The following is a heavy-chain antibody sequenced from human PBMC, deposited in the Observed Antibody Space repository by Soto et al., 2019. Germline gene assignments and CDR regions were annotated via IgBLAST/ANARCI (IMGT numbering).Heavy chain of an antibody. CDR3: ARDMSMVRGGGYGMDV. Sequence: QVQLVQSGAEVKKPGSSVKVSCKASGGTFSSYAISWVRQAPGQGLEWMGGIIPIFGTANYAQKFQGRVTITADKSTSTAYMELSGLRSEDTAVYSCARDMSMVRGGGYGMDVWGQGTTVTVSS. J-gene: IGHJ6*02. D-gene: IGHD3-10*01. V-gene: IGHV1-69*06. CDR2: IIPIFGTA. CDR1: GGTFSSYA.